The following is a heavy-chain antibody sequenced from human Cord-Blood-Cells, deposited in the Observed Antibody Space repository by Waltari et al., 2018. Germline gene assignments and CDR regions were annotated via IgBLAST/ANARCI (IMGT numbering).Heavy chain of an antibody. J-gene: IGHJ4*02. CDR1: GYSISGGYY. V-gene: IGHV4-38-2*02. D-gene: IGHD1-26*01. CDR2: IYHSGST. Sequence: QAQLQESGPGLVKPSETLSLTCTVSGYSISGGYYWGWIRQPPGKGLEWIGSIYHSGSTYYTPSLKSRVTISVDTSKNQFSLKLSSVTAADTAVYYCARVSWVEMASYWGQGTLVTVSS. CDR3: ARVSWVEMASY.